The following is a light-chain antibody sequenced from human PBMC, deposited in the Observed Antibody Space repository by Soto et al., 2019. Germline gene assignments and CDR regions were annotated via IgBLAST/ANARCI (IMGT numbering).Light chain of an antibody. CDR1: QSVSRN. CDR2: GAS. J-gene: IGKJ4*01. Sequence: EIVMTQSPATLSVSPGEMSTLSCRASQSVSRNLAWYQQTPGQAPRLLIYGASTRATGIPARFSGSGSGTDFTLTISSLQSEDFAVYYCQQYNNWPTITFGGGTKVDIK. V-gene: IGKV3-15*01. CDR3: QQYNNWPTIT.